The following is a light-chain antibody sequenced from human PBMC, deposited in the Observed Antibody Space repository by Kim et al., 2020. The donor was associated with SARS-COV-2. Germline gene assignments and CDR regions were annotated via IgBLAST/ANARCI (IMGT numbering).Light chain of an antibody. CDR2: GAS. Sequence: EIVLTQFPATLSLSPGERATLSCRASQSVSSSHLAWYQQKPGQPPRLLIYGASSRATGIPDRFSGSGSGTDFTLTISRLEPEDFAVYYCQQYGNSPRTFGQGTKVDIK. CDR3: QQYGNSPRT. J-gene: IGKJ1*01. V-gene: IGKV3-20*01. CDR1: QSVSSSH.